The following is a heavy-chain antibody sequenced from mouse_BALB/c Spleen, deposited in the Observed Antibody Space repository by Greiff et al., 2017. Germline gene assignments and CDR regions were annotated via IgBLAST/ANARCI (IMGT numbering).Heavy chain of an antibody. CDR1: GFSLTSYG. V-gene: IGHV2-9*02. CDR2: IWAGGST. Sequence: QVQLQQSGPGLVAPSQSLSITCTVSGFSLTSYGVHWVRQPPGKGLEWLGVIWAGGSTNYNSALMSRLSISKDNSKSQVFLKMNSLQTDDTAMYYCAKNPNYYGSSLYAMDYWGQGTSVTVSS. D-gene: IGHD1-1*01. J-gene: IGHJ4*01. CDR3: AKNPNYYGSSLYAMDY.